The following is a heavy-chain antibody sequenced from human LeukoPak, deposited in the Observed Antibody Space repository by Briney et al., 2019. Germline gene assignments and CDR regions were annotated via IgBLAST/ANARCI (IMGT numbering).Heavy chain of an antibody. CDR3: ARDPLSNYGEDY. Sequence: GGSLRLSCAASGFTVSSNYMSWVRQAPGKGLEWVSVIYSGGSTYYADSVKGRFTISRDNSKNTLYLQMNSLRAEDTAVYYCARDPLSNYGEDYWGQGTLVTVSS. D-gene: IGHD4-17*01. V-gene: IGHV3-53*01. CDR2: IYSGGST. CDR1: GFTVSSNY. J-gene: IGHJ4*02.